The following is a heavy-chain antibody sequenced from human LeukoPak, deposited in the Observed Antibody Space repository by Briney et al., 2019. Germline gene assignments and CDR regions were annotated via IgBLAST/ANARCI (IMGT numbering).Heavy chain of an antibody. Sequence: GGSLRLSCAASGFTFSSYSMNWVRQAPGKGLEWVSSISSSSSYIYYADSVKGRFTISRDNAKNSLYLQMNSLRAEDTAVYYCARDRAVGATEDYWGQGTLVTVSS. CDR1: GFTFSSYS. CDR2: ISSSSSYI. CDR3: ARDRAVGATEDY. J-gene: IGHJ4*02. V-gene: IGHV3-21*01. D-gene: IGHD1-26*01.